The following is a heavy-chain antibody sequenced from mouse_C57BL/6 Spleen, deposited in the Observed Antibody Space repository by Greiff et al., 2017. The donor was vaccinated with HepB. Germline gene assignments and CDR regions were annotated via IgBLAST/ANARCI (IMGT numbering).Heavy chain of an antibody. D-gene: IGHD6-1*01. CDR2: IDPETGGT. Sequence: QVQLQQSGAELVRPGASVTLSCKASGYTFTDYEMHWVKRTPVHGLEWIGAIDPETGGTAYNQKFKGKAILTADKSSSTAYMELRSLTSEDSAVYYCTSSPPLYYAMDYWGQGTSVTVSS. CDR1: GYTFTDYE. V-gene: IGHV1-15*01. CDR3: TSSPPLYYAMDY. J-gene: IGHJ4*01.